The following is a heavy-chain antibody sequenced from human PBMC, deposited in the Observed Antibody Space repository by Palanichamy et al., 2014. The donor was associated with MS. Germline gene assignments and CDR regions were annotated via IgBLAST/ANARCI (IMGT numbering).Heavy chain of an antibody. D-gene: IGHD1-26*01. CDR3: TRDASVGGTYSNFDY. CDR2: IRNKANSYAT. J-gene: IGHJ4*02. CDR1: GFTFSGSA. Sequence: EVQLVESGGGLVQPGGSLKLSCAASGFTFSGSAMHWVRQASGKGLEWVGRIRNKANSYATAYTASVKGRFTISRDDSKNTAYLQMNSLKTEDTAVYYCTRDASVGGTYSNFDYWGQGTLVTVSS. V-gene: IGHV3-73*02.